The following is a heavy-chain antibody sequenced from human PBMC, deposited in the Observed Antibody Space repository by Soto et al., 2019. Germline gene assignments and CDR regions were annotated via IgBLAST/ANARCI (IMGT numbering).Heavy chain of an antibody. V-gene: IGHV3-33*01. CDR3: ARDEENWNQREFAFDI. J-gene: IGHJ3*02. CDR1: GFTFSSYG. D-gene: IGHD1-1*01. Sequence: HPGGSLRLSCAASGFTFSSYGMHWVRQAPGKGLEWVAVIWYDGSNKYYADSVKGRFTISRDNSKNTLYLQMNSLRAEDTAVYYCARDEENWNQREFAFDIWGQGTMVTVSS. CDR2: IWYDGSNK.